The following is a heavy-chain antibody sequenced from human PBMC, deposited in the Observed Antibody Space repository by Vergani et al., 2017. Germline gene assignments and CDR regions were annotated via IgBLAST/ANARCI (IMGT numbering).Heavy chain of an antibody. D-gene: IGHD2-2*02. Sequence: QVQLQQWGAGLLKPSETLSLTCAVYGGSFSGYYWSWIRQPPGKGLEWIGEINHSGSTNYNPFLKSRVTTSVDTSKNQFSLKLSSVTAADTAVYYCARGRCSSTSCYTEFDYWGQGTLVTVSS. CDR3: ARGRCSSTSCYTEFDY. V-gene: IGHV4-34*01. J-gene: IGHJ4*02. CDR2: INHSGST. CDR1: GGSFSGYY.